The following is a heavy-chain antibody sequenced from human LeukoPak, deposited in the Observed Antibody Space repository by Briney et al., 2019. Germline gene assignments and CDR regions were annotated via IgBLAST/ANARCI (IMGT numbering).Heavy chain of an antibody. J-gene: IGHJ5*02. Sequence: SETLSLTCTVSGGSISSGTYHWGWIRQPPGKGLEWIGSIYYSGSTYYNPSLKSRVTISVDTSKNQFSLKLSSVTAADTAVYYCARVEWLRYFDWLPHNWFDPWGQGTLVTVSS. CDR2: IYYSGST. D-gene: IGHD3-9*01. V-gene: IGHV4-39*07. CDR1: GGSISSGTYH. CDR3: ARVEWLRYFDWLPHNWFDP.